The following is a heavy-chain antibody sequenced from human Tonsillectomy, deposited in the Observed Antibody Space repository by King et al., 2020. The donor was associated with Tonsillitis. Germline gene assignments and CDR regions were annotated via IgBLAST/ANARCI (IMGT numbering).Heavy chain of an antibody. D-gene: IGHD6-6*01. Sequence: LQLQESGPGLVKPSETLSLTCTVSGGSISSISYYWGWIRQPPGKGLEWIGSIYYSGGTYYNPSLKSRVTISVDTSKNQFSLKLSSVTAADTAVYYCARGGIAARWYNWFDPWGQGTLVTVSS. CDR3: ARGGIAARWYNWFDP. CDR2: IYYSGGT. V-gene: IGHV4-39*01. J-gene: IGHJ5*02. CDR1: GGSISSISYY.